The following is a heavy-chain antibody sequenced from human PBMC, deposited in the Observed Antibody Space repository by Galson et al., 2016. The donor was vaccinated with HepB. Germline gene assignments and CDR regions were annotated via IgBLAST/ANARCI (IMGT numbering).Heavy chain of an antibody. D-gene: IGHD6-6*01. CDR2: VSHSSTYV. CDR1: GFTFDNYT. J-gene: IGHJ2*01. Sequence: SLRLSCAASGFTFDNYTMNWLRQAPGKGLEWVSSVSHSSTYVYYAYSVEGRFTISRDTATDSLYLEMNSLRVEDTAVFYCARALGWYFDVWGRGTLVTVSS. V-gene: IGHV3-21*01. CDR3: ARALGWYFDV.